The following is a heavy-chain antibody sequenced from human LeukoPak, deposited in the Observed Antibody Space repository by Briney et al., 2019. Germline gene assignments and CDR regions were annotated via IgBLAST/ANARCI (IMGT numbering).Heavy chain of an antibody. CDR3: AKPTSSLAAAGFDC. CDR2: INPDGSAT. Sequence: PGGSLRLSCAGSGFTFNYGMDWVRQAPGKGLVWVSFINPDGSATSYADAVKGRFTISRDNAKNTLYLQMNSLKAEDTAVYYCAKPTSSLAAAGFDCWGQGTLVTVSS. V-gene: IGHV3-74*01. CDR1: GFTFNYG. J-gene: IGHJ4*02. D-gene: IGHD6-13*01.